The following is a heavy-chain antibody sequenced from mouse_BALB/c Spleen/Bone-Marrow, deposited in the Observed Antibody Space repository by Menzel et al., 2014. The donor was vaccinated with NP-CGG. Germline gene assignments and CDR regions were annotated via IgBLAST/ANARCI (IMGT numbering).Heavy chain of an antibody. CDR2: INPSTGYT. V-gene: IGHV1-7*01. CDR1: GYTFTSYW. CDR3: ARRGDSSGYPFAY. Sequence: QVQLQQSGAELAKPGASVKMSCKASGYTFTSYWMHWVKQRPGQGLEWIGYINPSTGYTEHNQRFKDKATLTADKSSSTAYMQLSSLTSEDSAVYYCARRGDSSGYPFAYWGQGTLDTVSA. J-gene: IGHJ3*01. D-gene: IGHD3-2*01.